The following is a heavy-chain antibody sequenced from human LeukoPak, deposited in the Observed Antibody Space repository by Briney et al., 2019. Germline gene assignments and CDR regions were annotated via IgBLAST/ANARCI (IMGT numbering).Heavy chain of an antibody. Sequence: PSGTLSLTCAVSGGSISSINLWSWVRQPPGKGLEWIGEMYLSGTTHYNPSLKSRVTISIDKPRNQLSLELSPVTAADTAVYYCAGLEGRYSTGLYYYFDYWGQGILVTVSS. V-gene: IGHV4-4*02. CDR3: AGLEGRYSTGLYYYFDY. CDR2: MYLSGTT. D-gene: IGHD6-19*01. CDR1: GGSISSINL. J-gene: IGHJ4*02.